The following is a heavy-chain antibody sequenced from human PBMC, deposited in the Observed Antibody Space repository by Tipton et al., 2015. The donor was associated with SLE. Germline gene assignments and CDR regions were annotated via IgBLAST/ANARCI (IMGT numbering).Heavy chain of an antibody. CDR2: IYYSGST. CDR1: GGSISRYY. V-gene: IGHV4-59*12. J-gene: IGHJ6*02. Sequence: GLVKPSETLSLTCNVSGGSISRYYWGWIRQPPGKGLEWIGYIYYSGSTNYNPSLKSRVTISVDRSKNQFSLELGSVTAADTAVYYCAGYCTGHTCYYYGVDVWGQGTTVTVSS. D-gene: IGHD2-8*02. CDR3: AGYCTGHTCYYYGVDV.